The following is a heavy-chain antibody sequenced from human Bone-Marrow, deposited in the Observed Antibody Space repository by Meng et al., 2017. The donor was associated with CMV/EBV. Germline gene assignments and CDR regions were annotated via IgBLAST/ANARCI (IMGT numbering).Heavy chain of an antibody. Sequence: SETLCLTCADYGGSFSGYYWSWLRQPPGKGLEWIGQINHSGSTNYNPSLKSRVTISVDTSKNQFSLKLSSVTAAGTAVYYCARDRGLYYDFWSGYWRYFDYWGQGTLVTVSS. J-gene: IGHJ4*02. V-gene: IGHV4-34*01. CDR1: GGSFSGYY. CDR3: ARDRGLYYDFWSGYWRYFDY. CDR2: INHSGST. D-gene: IGHD3-3*01.